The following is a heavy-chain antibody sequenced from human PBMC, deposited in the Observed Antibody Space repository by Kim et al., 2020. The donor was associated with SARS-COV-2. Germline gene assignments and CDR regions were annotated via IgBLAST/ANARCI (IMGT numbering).Heavy chain of an antibody. CDR3: ARDLAGTTGDSGDY. J-gene: IGHJ4*02. V-gene: IGHV3-74*01. Sequence: GGSLRLSCAASGFTFSNYWMHWVRQAPGKGLVWVSRISPDASDTTYADSVKGRITISRDNAKNTLYLQIKSLRVDDTAVYYCARDLAGTTGDSGDYWGQGTLVTVSS. CDR2: ISPDASDT. CDR1: GFTFSNYW. D-gene: IGHD1-1*01.